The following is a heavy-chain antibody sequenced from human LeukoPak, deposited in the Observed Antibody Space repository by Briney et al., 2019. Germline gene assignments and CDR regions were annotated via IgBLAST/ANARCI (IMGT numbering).Heavy chain of an antibody. Sequence: ASVKVSCKASGGTFSSDGITWVRQAPGQGLEWMGGIIPSFRKPDYAKKFQGRVTLTADESTSTAYMELSSLRSEDTAVYYCAREGLFTMVRRGTLDNWGNGTMVSVSS. CDR2: IIPSFRKP. CDR3: AREGLFTMVRRGTLDN. V-gene: IGHV1-69*13. J-gene: IGHJ4*03. CDR1: GGTFSSDG. D-gene: IGHD3-10*01.